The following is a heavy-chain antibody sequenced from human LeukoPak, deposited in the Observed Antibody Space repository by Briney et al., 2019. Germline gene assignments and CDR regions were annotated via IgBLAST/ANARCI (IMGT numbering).Heavy chain of an antibody. J-gene: IGHJ4*02. D-gene: IGHD3-9*01. CDR1: GFTFSSYA. CDR3: AKDPAHYDFLTGYPDY. CDR2: ISYDGSNK. V-gene: IGHV3-30*04. Sequence: PGRSLRLSCAASGFTFSSYAMHWVRQAPGKGLEWVAVISYDGSNKYYADSVKGRFTISRDNSKNTLYLQMNSLRAEDTAVYYCAKDPAHYDFLTGYPDYWGQGTLVTVSS.